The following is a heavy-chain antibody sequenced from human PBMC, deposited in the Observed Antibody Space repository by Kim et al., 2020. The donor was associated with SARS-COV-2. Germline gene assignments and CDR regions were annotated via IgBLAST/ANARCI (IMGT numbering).Heavy chain of an antibody. V-gene: IGHV4-61*01. CDR3: ARDRFNGEDYYGMDV. J-gene: IGHJ6*02. CDR1: GGSVSSGSYY. Sequence: SETLSLTCTVSGGSVSSGSYYWSWIRQPPGKGLEWIGYIYYSGSTNYNPSLKSRVTISVDTSKNQFSLKLSSVTAADTAVYYCARDRFNGEDYYGMDVWGQGTTVTVSS. D-gene: IGHD4-17*01. CDR2: IYYSGST.